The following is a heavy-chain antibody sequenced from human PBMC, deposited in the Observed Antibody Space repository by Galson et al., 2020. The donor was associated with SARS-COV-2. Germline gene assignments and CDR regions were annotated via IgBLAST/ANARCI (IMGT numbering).Heavy chain of an antibody. J-gene: IGHJ4*02. CDR2: ISPSGSNT. V-gene: IGHV1-46*01. Sequence: SVTVSCKTSGYTLTNHFMHCVRQAPGQGLEWMGIISPSGSNTSYAQKFQGRVTMPTETSTSTVFMELRSLRSEDTAIYYCARDVHLDYFDYWGQGTLVTVSS. D-gene: IGHD1-1*01. CDR3: ARDVHLDYFDY. CDR1: GYTLTNHF.